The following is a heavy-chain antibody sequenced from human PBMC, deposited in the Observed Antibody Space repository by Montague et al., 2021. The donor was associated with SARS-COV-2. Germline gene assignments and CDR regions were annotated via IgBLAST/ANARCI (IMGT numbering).Heavy chain of an antibody. V-gene: IGHV3-53*01. Sequence: SLRLSCAASGFSLSNNYMIWVCRAPGQGLEWVSAIFSGGSSYYADSVMGRFSISRDTSETMLYLHMNSLRAEDTAVYYCARDSGNDNTGYYGLDYWGQGTLVTVS. CDR1: GFSLSNNY. CDR2: IFSGGSS. CDR3: ARDSGNDNTGYYGLDY. J-gene: IGHJ4*02. D-gene: IGHD3-22*01.